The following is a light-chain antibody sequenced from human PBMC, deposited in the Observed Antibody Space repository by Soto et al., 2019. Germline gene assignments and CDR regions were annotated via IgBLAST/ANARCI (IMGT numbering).Light chain of an antibody. CDR1: QGISSA. CDR3: QQYHNLWT. J-gene: IGKJ1*01. CDR2: DAS. Sequence: AIQLTQSPSSLSASVGDRVTITCRASQGISSALAWYQQKPGKAPKLLIYDASSLQSGVPSRFSGSGSGTDFTLTISSLQPDDFATYYCQQYHNLWTFGQGTKVDIK. V-gene: IGKV1D-13*01.